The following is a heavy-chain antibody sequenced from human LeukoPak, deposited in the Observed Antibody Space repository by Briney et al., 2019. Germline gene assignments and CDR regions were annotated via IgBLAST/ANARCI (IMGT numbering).Heavy chain of an antibody. V-gene: IGHV3-33*01. CDR3: VRVAVAGNLNNWFDP. D-gene: IGHD6-19*01. J-gene: IGHJ5*02. Sequence: PGRSLRLSCAVSGFPFSNYGMQWVRQAPAKGREWVAVIWYEGSNKYYADSVKGRFTISRDNSKNTLYLQMNSLRAEDTAVYYCVRVAVAGNLNNWFDPWGQGTLVTVSS. CDR2: IWYEGSNK. CDR1: GFPFSNYG.